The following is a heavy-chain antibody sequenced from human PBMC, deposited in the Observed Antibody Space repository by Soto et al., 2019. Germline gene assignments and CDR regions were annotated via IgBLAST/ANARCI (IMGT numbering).Heavy chain of an antibody. D-gene: IGHD6-19*01. CDR3: ARAVAVPADFEY. Sequence: VSCKASGYTFTNYAMHWVRQAPGQRLEWMGWINPGNGNTTYSQRFQDRVTITRDTSASTAYMELSSLRSEDTAVYYCARAVAVPADFEYWGQGTLVTVSS. V-gene: IGHV1-3*01. CDR1: GYTFTNYA. J-gene: IGHJ4*02. CDR2: INPGNGNT.